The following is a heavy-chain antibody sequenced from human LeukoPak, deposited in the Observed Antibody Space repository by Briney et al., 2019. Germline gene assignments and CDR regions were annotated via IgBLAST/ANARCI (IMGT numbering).Heavy chain of an antibody. CDR1: GFSFNNYA. Sequence: PGGSLRRSCAASGFSFNNYAMTWVRQGPGKGLEWVSSLSESGVTTHHADSVRGRFTLSRDNSKNTLYLQMNSLRAEDTAVYYCAKQPGYSYGYGEYYFDYWGQGTLVTVSS. CDR3: AKQPGYSYGYGEYYFDY. J-gene: IGHJ4*02. CDR2: LSESGVTT. V-gene: IGHV3-23*01. D-gene: IGHD5-18*01.